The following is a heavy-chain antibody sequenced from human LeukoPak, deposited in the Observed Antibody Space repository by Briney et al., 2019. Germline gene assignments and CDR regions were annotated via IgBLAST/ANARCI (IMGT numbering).Heavy chain of an antibody. Sequence: ASVTVSCKVSGTYNLNELSMHWVRQAPGKGVEWMGGFDPEDGETIYAQSFKGRVTVTEDTSTDTVYMDLSSLRSEDTAVYYCATLLGETYFFDFWGQGTLVTVSS. J-gene: IGHJ4*02. CDR1: GTYNLNELS. V-gene: IGHV1-24*01. CDR2: FDPEDGET. CDR3: ATLLGETYFFDF. D-gene: IGHD1-26*01.